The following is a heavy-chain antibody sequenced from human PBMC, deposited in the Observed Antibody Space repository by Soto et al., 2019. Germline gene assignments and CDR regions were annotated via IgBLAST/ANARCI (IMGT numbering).Heavy chain of an antibody. J-gene: IGHJ6*02. Sequence: ASVKVSCKASGGTFSSYAISWVRQAPGQGLEWMGGIIPIFGTANYAQKFQGRVTITADKSTSTAYMELSSLRSEDTAVYYCARDCSGGSCYVPTGYYGMDVRGQGTTVTVSS. CDR3: ARDCSGGSCYVPTGYYGMDV. V-gene: IGHV1-69*06. D-gene: IGHD2-15*01. CDR2: IIPIFGTA. CDR1: GGTFSSYA.